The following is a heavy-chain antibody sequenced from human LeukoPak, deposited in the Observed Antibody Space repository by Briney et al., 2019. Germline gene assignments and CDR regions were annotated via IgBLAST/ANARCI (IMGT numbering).Heavy chain of an antibody. Sequence: GESLKISCKVSGYSFTTYWIGWVRQMPGKGLESMGIIYPGDSDTRYSPSFQGQVTISADKSMSTASLQWSSLKASDTAMYYCARLMDNKYGHLVGYLDYWGQGTQVTVSS. V-gene: IGHV5-51*01. CDR3: ARLMDNKYGHLVGYLDY. J-gene: IGHJ4*02. CDR2: IYPGDSDT. D-gene: IGHD2-15*01. CDR1: GYSFTTYW.